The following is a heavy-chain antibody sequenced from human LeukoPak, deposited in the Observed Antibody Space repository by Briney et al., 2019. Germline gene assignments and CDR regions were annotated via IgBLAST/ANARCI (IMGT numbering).Heavy chain of an antibody. D-gene: IGHD6-13*01. V-gene: IGHV1-8*01. Sequence: ASVKVSCKASGYTFTSYDINWVRQATGQGLEWIGWMNPNSGNTGYAQKFQGRVTMTRNTSISTAYMELSSLRSEDTAVYYCARNLRRYSSSWFHDAFDIWGQGTMVTVSS. CDR1: GYTFTSYD. CDR2: MNPNSGNT. J-gene: IGHJ3*02. CDR3: ARNLRRYSSSWFHDAFDI.